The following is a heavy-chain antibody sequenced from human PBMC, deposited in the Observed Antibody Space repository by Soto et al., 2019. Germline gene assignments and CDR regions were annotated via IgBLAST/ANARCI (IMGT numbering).Heavy chain of an antibody. CDR3: AKSPPSGVLGGDVVSEYYFEC. Sequence: GGSLRLSCAASGFTFSSYAMSWVCQAPGKGLEWVSAISGSGGSRYYADSVKGRFSISRDNCKNAPYLKMNSLRADDTAVCYCAKSPPSGVLGGDVVSEYYFECCRKG. CDR1: GFTFSSYA. D-gene: IGHD2-21*01. CDR2: ISGSGGSR. V-gene: IGHV3-23*01. J-gene: IGHJ4*02.